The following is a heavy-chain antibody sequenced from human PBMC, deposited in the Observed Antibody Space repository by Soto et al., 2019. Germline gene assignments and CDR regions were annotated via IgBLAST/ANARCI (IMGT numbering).Heavy chain of an antibody. V-gene: IGHV2-5*02. CDR2: IYWDDDK. J-gene: IGHJ3*02. Sequence: QITLKESGPPLVKPTQTLTLTCTFSGFSLSTSGVGVGWIRQPPGKALEWLALIYWDDDKRYSPSLKSRLTITKDTSKNQVVLTMTNMDPVDTATYYCAHRLGPADAFDIWGQGTMVTVSS. CDR3: AHRLGPADAFDI. CDR1: GFSLSTSGVG.